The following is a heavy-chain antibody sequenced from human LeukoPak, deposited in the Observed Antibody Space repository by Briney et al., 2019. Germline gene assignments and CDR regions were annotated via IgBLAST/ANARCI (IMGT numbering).Heavy chain of an antibody. V-gene: IGHV3-74*01. CDR2: INGDGSST. Sequence: GGSLRLSCAASGFTFSSYAMSWVRQAPGKGLVWVSRINGDGSSTNYADSVKGRFTISRDNAKNTLYLQMNSLRAEDTAVYFCARRSQLGGFFDNWGQGTLVTVSS. D-gene: IGHD7-27*01. J-gene: IGHJ4*02. CDR3: ARRSQLGGFFDN. CDR1: GFTFSSYA.